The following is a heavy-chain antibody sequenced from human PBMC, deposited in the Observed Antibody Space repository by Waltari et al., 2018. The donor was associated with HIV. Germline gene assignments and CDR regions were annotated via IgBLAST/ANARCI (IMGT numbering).Heavy chain of an antibody. D-gene: IGHD2-15*01. CDR2: ISSTSKTI. J-gene: IGHJ6*02. Sequence: EVQLVESGGGLVQPGGSLRLSCAASGFTFSSYSMNWVRQAPGKGLGWVSYISSTSKTIYYADSVKGRFTVSRDNAKNSLSLQMNSLRAEDPAVYFCAKEVVALPHYYYYGLDVWGQGTTVTVSS. V-gene: IGHV3-48*04. CDR1: GFTFSSYS. CDR3: AKEVVALPHYYYYGLDV.